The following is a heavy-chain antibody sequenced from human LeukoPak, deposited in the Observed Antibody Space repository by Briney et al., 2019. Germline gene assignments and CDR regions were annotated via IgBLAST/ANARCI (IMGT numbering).Heavy chain of an antibody. J-gene: IGHJ4*02. CDR2: IYYSGST. CDR1: GGSISSSSYY. V-gene: IGHV4-39*07. CDR3: ARIITGTRWLDY. Sequence: SETLSLTCTVSGGSISSSSYYRGWIRQPPGKGLEWIGSIYYSGSTYYNPSLKSRVTISVDTSKNQFSLKLSSVTAADTAVYYCARIITGTRWLDYWGQGTLVTVSS. D-gene: IGHD1-7*01.